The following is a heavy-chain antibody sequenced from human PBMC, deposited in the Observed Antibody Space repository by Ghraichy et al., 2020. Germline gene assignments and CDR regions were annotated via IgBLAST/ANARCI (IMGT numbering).Heavy chain of an antibody. V-gene: IGHV3-21*01. CDR2: ISSSSSYI. CDR1: GFTFSSYS. Sequence: GGSLRLSCAASGFTFSSYSMNWVRQAPGKGLEWVSSISSSSSYIYYADSVKGRFTISRDNAKNSLYLQMNSLRAEDTAVYYCARDPRGSCTNGVCYTPNTAMVDYWGQGTLVTVSS. J-gene: IGHJ4*02. D-gene: IGHD2-8*01. CDR3: ARDPRGSCTNGVCYTPNTAMVDY.